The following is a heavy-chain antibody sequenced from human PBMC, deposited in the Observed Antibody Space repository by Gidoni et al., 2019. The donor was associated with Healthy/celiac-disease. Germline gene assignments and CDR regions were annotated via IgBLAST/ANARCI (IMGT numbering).Heavy chain of an antibody. Sequence: QVQLQQGGAGLLTPSETLSLTRAVHGGSFSGYYWSWIRQPPAKGLEWSGEINQSGSTNYNPSLKSRFTISVDTSKTQFSLKLSSVTAADTAVYYCARGFYYGSGLWRDFDYWGQGTLVTVSS. V-gene: IGHV4-34*01. CDR3: ARGFYYGSGLWRDFDY. D-gene: IGHD3-10*01. CDR1: GGSFSGYY. J-gene: IGHJ4*02. CDR2: INQSGST.